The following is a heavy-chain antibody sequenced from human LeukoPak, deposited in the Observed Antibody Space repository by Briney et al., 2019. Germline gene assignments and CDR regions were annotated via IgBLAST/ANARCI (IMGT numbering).Heavy chain of an antibody. CDR1: GGTFSSYA. Sequence: SVKVSCKASGGTFSSYAISWVRQAPGQGLEWMGRIIPILGIANYAQKFQGRVTITADKSTSTAYMELSSLRSEDTAVYYCARDPKVRGVDLICYYYGMDVWGQGTTVTVSS. CDR2: IIPILGIA. D-gene: IGHD3-10*01. J-gene: IGHJ6*02. V-gene: IGHV1-69*04. CDR3: ARDPKVRGVDLICYYYGMDV.